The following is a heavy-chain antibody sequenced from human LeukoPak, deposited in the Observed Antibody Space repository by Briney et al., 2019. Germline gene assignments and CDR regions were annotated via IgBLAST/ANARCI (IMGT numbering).Heavy chain of an antibody. D-gene: IGHD4-23*01. CDR3: AGLVYGAKRHFDY. CDR2: IYSGGST. CDR1: GFTVTSNY. J-gene: IGHJ4*02. Sequence: GGSLRLSCAASGFTVTSNYMSWVRQAPGKGLEWVSVIYSGGSTYYADSVKGRFTISRDNSKDTLYLQMNSLRAEDTAVYYCAGLVYGAKRHFDYWGQGTLVTVSS. V-gene: IGHV3-53*01.